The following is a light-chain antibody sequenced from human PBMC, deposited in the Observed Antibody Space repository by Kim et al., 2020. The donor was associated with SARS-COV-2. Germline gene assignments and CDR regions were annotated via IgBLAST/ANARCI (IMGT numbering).Light chain of an antibody. V-gene: IGLV1-40*01. CDR3: QSYDSSLSGWV. CDR1: SSTIGAAYV. Sequence: VTTSTTWSSSTIGAAYVVHWYQQLPGTAPKLLIYGNSNRPSGVPDRFSGSKSGTSASLAITGLQAEDEADYYCQSYDSSLSGWVFGGGTQLTVL. CDR2: GNS. J-gene: IGLJ3*02.